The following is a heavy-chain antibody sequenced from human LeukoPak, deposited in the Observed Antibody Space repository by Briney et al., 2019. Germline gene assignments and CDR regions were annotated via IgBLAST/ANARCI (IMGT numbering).Heavy chain of an antibody. CDR3: AKGMITFGGVIVAIFDY. CDR1: GFTFDDYA. J-gene: IGHJ4*02. Sequence: PGGSLRLSCAASGFTFDDYAMHWVRQAPGKGLEWVSGISWNSGSIVYADSVKGRFTISRDNAKNSLYLQMNSLRAEDMALYYCAKGMITFGGVIVAIFDYWGQGTLVTVSS. V-gene: IGHV3-9*03. D-gene: IGHD3-16*02. CDR2: ISWNSGSI.